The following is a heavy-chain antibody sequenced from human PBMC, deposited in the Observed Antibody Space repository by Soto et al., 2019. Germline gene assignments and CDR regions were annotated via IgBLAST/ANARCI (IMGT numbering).Heavy chain of an antibody. D-gene: IGHD1-20*01. Sequence: SLRLSCTASGFTFGDYAMSWFRQAPGKGLEWVGFIRSKAYGGTTEYAASVKGRFTISRDDSKSIAYLQMNSLKTEDTAVYYCTSTLHEYNWNDDWFDPWGQGTLVTVSS. V-gene: IGHV3-49*03. CDR1: GFTFGDYA. CDR2: IRSKAYGGTT. CDR3: TSTLHEYNWNDDWFDP. J-gene: IGHJ5*02.